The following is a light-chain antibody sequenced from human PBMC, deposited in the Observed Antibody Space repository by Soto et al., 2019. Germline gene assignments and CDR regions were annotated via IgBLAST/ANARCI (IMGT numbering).Light chain of an antibody. V-gene: IGKV3D-15*01. CDR3: QQYNNWPFT. J-gene: IGKJ3*01. Sequence: EIVMTQSPATLSVSPGERATLSCRASQSVSSNLAWYQQNPGQAPRLLIYGASTRATGIPARFSGSGSGTEFTLTISSLQSEELAVYDCQQYNNWPFTFGPGTKVDIK. CDR2: GAS. CDR1: QSVSSN.